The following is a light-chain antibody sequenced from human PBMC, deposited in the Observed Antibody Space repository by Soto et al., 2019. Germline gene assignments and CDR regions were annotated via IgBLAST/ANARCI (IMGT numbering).Light chain of an antibody. V-gene: IGLV3-21*02. Sequence: SYVLTQPPSVSVAPGQTARITCGGNDIGRKSVHWSQQKPGQAPVLVVYDDTDRPSGIPERFSASKSGATATLTITRVEAGDEADYYCQVWDGSRDQVVFGGGTKVTVL. CDR1: DIGRKS. CDR3: QVWDGSRDQVV. J-gene: IGLJ3*02. CDR2: DDT.